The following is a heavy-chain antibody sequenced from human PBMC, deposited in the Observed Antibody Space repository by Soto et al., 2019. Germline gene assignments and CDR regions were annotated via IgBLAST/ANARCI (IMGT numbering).Heavy chain of an antibody. CDR2: VYHSGIT. J-gene: IGHJ3*02. CDR3: ARPKGVIGSTYFDIFDI. Sequence: PSETLSLTCAVSGGSISSSYWAWIRQPPGKGLEWIGNVYHSGITNYNPSLKSRVTISVDTSKNQSSLRLNSVTAADTAVYYCARPKGVIGSTYFDIFDIWGQGTKVTVSS. CDR1: GGSISSSY. D-gene: IGHD3-22*01. V-gene: IGHV4-59*01.